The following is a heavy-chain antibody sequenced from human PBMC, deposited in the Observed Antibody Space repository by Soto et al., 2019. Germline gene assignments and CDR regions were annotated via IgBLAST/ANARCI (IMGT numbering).Heavy chain of an antibody. D-gene: IGHD3-10*01. CDR2: ISGSGGST. CDR3: AKSSPDYYGSGSDNWFDP. J-gene: IGHJ5*02. CDR1: GFTFSSYA. V-gene: IGHV3-23*01. Sequence: PGGSLRLSCAASGFTFSSYAMSWVRQAPGKGLEWVSAISGSGGSTYYADSVKGRFTISRDNSKNTLYLQMNSLRAEDTAVYYCAKSSPDYYGSGSDNWFDPWGQGTLVTVSS.